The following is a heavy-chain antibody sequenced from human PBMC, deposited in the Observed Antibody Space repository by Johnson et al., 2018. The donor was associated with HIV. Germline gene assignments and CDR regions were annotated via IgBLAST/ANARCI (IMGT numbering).Heavy chain of an antibody. CDR1: GFSVSSKY. J-gene: IGHJ3*02. CDR2: IYTDDSI. V-gene: IGHV3-66*01. Sequence: VQLVESGGGLVQPGGSLRLSCAASGFSVSSKYMSWVRQAPGKGLEWVSVIYTDDSIYYADSVKGRFTISRDNAKNTLYLQMNSLRAEDTAAFYCVRERQSGTMQLWLRVNDAFDIWCQGTMVTVSS. D-gene: IGHD5-18*01. CDR3: VRERQSGTMQLWLRVNDAFDI.